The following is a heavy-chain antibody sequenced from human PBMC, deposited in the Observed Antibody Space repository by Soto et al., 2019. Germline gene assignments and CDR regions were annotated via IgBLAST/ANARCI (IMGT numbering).Heavy chain of an antibody. CDR3: VRGVLS. Sequence: QVQLQESGPGLVKASQTLSLTCNVSGGSISSGGYYWTWIRQHPGKGLEWIGNIHHSGSTFYNPSLKSRVSISADTSKNQFPLKLSSVTAADTAVYFCVRGVLSWGQGTLVTVSS. CDR1: GGSISSGGYY. D-gene: IGHD3-10*01. J-gene: IGHJ1*01. V-gene: IGHV4-31*03. CDR2: IHHSGST.